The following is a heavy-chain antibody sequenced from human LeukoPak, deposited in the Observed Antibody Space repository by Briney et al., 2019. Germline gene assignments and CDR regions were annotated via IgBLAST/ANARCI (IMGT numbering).Heavy chain of an antibody. Sequence: GGSLRLSCAASGFTFSSYWMSWVSQAPGKGLEWVANIKQDGSEKYYVDSVKGRFTISRDNAKNSLYLQMNSLRAEATAVYYCARDSIFGVVNEPPYYYYGMDVWGQGTTVTVSS. J-gene: IGHJ6*02. D-gene: IGHD3-3*01. CDR3: ARDSIFGVVNEPPYYYYGMDV. V-gene: IGHV3-7*01. CDR2: IKQDGSEK. CDR1: GFTFSSYW.